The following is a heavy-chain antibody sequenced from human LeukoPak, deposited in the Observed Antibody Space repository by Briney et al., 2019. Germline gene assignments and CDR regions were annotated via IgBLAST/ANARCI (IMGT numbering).Heavy chain of an antibody. J-gene: IGHJ4*02. Sequence: SETLSLTCTVSGGSISSSSYYWGWIRQPPGKGVEWIGSIYYSGSTYYNPSLKSRVTIPVDTSKNQFSLKLSSVTAADTAVYYCASNGYDSSGYYSDWGQGTLVTVSS. V-gene: IGHV4-39*01. CDR1: GGSISSSSYY. D-gene: IGHD3-22*01. CDR2: IYYSGST. CDR3: ASNGYDSSGYYSD.